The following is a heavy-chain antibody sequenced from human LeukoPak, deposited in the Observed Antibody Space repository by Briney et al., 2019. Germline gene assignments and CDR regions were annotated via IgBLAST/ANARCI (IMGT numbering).Heavy chain of an antibody. Sequence: GGSLRLSCAASGFTFSDYYMSWIRQAPGKGLEWVSYISSSGSTIYYADSVKGRFTISRDNAKNSLYLQMNSLRAEDTAVYHCARVACSSTSCYVYYYYYMDVWGKGTTVTVSS. CDR2: ISSSGSTI. CDR3: ARVACSSTSCYVYYYYYMDV. CDR1: GFTFSDYY. J-gene: IGHJ6*03. D-gene: IGHD2-2*01. V-gene: IGHV3-11*01.